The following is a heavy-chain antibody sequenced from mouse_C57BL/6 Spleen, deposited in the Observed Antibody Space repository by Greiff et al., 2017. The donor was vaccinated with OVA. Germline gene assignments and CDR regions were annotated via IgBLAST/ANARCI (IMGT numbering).Heavy chain of an antibody. V-gene: IGHV1-82*01. J-gene: IGHJ3*01. CDR3: ARSKGYDYDEGFAY. Sequence: VQLQQSGPELVKPGASVKISCKASGYAFSSSWMNWVKQRPGKGLEWIGRIYPGDGDTNYNGKFKGKATLTADKSSSTAYMQLSSLTSEDSAVYFCARSKGYDYDEGFAYWGQGTLVTVSA. CDR2: IYPGDGDT. D-gene: IGHD2-4*01. CDR1: GYAFSSSW.